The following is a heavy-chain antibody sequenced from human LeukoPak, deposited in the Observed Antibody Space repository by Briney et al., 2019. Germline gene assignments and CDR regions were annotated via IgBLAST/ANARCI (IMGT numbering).Heavy chain of an antibody. CDR1: GYTLTELS. V-gene: IGHV1-24*01. J-gene: IGHJ6*02. Sequence: ASVTVSCTASGYTLTELSMHWVRQAPGKGLEWMGGFDPEDGETIYAQKFQGRVTMTEDTSTDTAYMELSSLRSEDTAVYYCATDVFDNLVVPAAKRGKYYYYVMDVWGQGTTVTVSS. D-gene: IGHD2-2*01. CDR3: ATDVFDNLVVPAAKRGKYYYYVMDV. CDR2: FDPEDGET.